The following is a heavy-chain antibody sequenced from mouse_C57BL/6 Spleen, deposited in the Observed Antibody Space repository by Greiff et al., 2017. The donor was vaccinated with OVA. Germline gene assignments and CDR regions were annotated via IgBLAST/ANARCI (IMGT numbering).Heavy chain of an antibody. CDR3: ARGSSYEDYFDY. J-gene: IGHJ2*01. CDR2: ISYDGSN. Sequence: DVQLQESGPGLVKPSQSLSLTCSVTGYSITSGYYWNWIRQFPGNKLEWMGYISYDGSNNYNPSLKNRISITRDTSKNQFFLKLNSVTTEDTATYYCARGSSYEDYFDYWGQGTTLTVSS. V-gene: IGHV3-6*01. CDR1: GYSITSGYY. D-gene: IGHD1-1*01.